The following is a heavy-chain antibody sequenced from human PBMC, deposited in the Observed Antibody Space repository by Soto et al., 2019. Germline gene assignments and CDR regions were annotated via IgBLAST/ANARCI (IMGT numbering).Heavy chain of an antibody. J-gene: IGHJ4*02. CDR1: GYTFTGYS. CDR3: ARVGRAYCSGGSSYDS. CDR2: INPNSGGT. Sequence: ASVNLSCKASGYTFTGYSIHWVRQAPGQGLEWMGWINPNSGGTNHAQKFQGRVTMTRDTSISTAYMELSRLRSDDTAVYYCARVGRAYCSGGSSYDSWGKGTRISVST. D-gene: IGHD2-15*01. V-gene: IGHV1-2*02.